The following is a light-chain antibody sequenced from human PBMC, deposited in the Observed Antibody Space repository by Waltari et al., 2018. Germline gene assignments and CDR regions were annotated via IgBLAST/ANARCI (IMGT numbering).Light chain of an antibody. CDR2: GQN. CDR3: HSRDTISTRV. CDR1: SLRRYF. V-gene: IGLV3-19*01. Sequence: SSELTQDPAVSVALGQTVRITCQGDSLRRYFASWYQQRPGQAPVLVLYGQNNRPPGIPDRFSGSASGNTASLTITGTQAEDEADYYCHSRDTISTRVFGGGTRLTV. J-gene: IGLJ3*02.